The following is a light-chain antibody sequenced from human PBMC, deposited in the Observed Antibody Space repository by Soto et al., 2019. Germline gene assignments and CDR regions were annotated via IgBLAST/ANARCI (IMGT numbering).Light chain of an antibody. Sequence: EVAMTQSPATLSGSPGGGVTLSCRASQGIGDTLAWYQHKPGQTPRLLIYDTSTRATGVPVRVSGSRSGPEFTLTISSLQPADVATDYCQQLKSYPLTFGGGTKVDI. CDR1: QGIGDT. CDR3: QQLKSYPLT. J-gene: IGKJ4*01. V-gene: IGKV3-15*01. CDR2: DTS.